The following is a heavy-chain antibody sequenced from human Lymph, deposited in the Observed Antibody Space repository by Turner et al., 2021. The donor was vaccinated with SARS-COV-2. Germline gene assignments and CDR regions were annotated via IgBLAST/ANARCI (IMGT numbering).Heavy chain of an antibody. V-gene: IGHV1-8*01. CDR2: MDPNSGNT. Sequence: QVQMVQSGAEVRTPGDSVKVSCMASGYTFTRYDINWVRQATGQGLEWIVCMDPNSGNTGYAQKFLGIVTITRNTSLSTAYMELSSLRSDDTSVYYWARAAQLTFWFDPWGQGTLVTVSS. J-gene: IGHJ5*02. D-gene: IGHD3-9*01. CDR1: GYTFTRYD. CDR3: ARAAQLTFWFDP.